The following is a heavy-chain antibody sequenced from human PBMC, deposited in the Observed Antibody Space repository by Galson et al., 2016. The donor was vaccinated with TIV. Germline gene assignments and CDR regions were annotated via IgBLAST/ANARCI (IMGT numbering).Heavy chain of an antibody. CDR2: ISSSSSYI. CDR1: GFTFSSFS. J-gene: IGHJ4*02. D-gene: IGHD1-26*01. Sequence: SLRLSCAASGFTFSSFSMNWVRQAPGKGLEWVSSISSSSSYIYYADSVKGRFTISRDNAKNSLYLQVSSLRAEDTAVYYCARDGVGATFDYWGQGTLVTVSS. CDR3: ARDGVGATFDY. V-gene: IGHV3-21*01.